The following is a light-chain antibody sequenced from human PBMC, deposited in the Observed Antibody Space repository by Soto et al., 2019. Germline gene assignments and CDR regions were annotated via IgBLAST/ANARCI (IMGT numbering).Light chain of an antibody. CDR3: QHYNSYSEA. Sequence: DIQMTQSPATLAASVGDRVSITCRASQSIDTWLAWYQQKAGKAPNLLIYKASTLKSGVPSRFSGSGSGTEFTLTISSLQPDDFATYYCQHYNSYSEAFGQGTKVELK. J-gene: IGKJ1*01. CDR1: QSIDTW. V-gene: IGKV1-5*03. CDR2: KAS.